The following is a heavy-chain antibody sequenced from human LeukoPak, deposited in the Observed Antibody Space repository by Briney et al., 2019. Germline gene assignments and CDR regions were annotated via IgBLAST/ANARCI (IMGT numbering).Heavy chain of an antibody. J-gene: IGHJ4*02. V-gene: IGHV3-23*01. D-gene: IGHD2-15*01. CDR2: ISGSGSST. CDR3: ASHCSGGSCYF. CDR1: GFTFSSYA. Sequence: GGSLRLSCAASGFTFSSYAMSWARQAPGKGLEWVSAISGSGSSTYYANSVKGRFTISRDNSKNTLYLQVNSLRAEDTAVYYCASHCSGGSCYFWGQGTLVSVSS.